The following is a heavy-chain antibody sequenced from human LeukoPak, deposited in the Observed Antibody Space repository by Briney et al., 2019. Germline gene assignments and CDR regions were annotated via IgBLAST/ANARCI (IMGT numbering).Heavy chain of an antibody. V-gene: IGHV1-2*06. CDR3: ARVSSPLQYNWFDP. CDR1: GYTFTGYY. J-gene: IGHJ5*02. Sequence: ASVKVSCKASGYTFTGYYIHWVRPAPGQGLEWMGRINPNSGGTNYARKFQGRVTMTRDTSITTAYMELSGLRSDDTAVYSCARVSSPLQYNWFDPWGQGTLVTVSS. CDR2: INPNSGGT. D-gene: IGHD6-6*01.